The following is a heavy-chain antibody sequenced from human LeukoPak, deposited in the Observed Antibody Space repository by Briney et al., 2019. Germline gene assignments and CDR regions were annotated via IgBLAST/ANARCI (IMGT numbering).Heavy chain of an antibody. Sequence: GGSLRLSCAASGFTFSNYWMSWVRQAPGRGLEWVANIRQDGSEKLNVDSLKGRFTISRDSAKTSVFLHMISLRGEDTAVYYCARIGYSSSSFDYWGQGTLVTVSS. J-gene: IGHJ4*02. CDR3: ARIGYSSSSFDY. CDR1: GFTFSNYW. CDR2: IRQDGSEK. D-gene: IGHD6-6*01. V-gene: IGHV3-7*01.